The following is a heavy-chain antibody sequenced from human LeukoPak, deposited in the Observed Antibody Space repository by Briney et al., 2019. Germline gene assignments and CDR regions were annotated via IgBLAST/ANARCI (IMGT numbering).Heavy chain of an antibody. J-gene: IGHJ3*02. CDR1: GFTFSSYW. CDR3: ARETPRGDAFDI. CDR2: INSDGSST. V-gene: IGHV3-74*01. Sequence: GGSLRLSCAASGFTFSSYWMHWVRQAPGKGLVLVSRINSDGSSTSYADSVKGRFTISRDNAKNTLYLQMNSLRAEDTAVYYCARETPRGDAFDIWGQGTMVTVSS.